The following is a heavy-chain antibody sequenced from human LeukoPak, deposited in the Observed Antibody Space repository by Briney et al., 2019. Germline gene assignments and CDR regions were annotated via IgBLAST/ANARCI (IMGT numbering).Heavy chain of an antibody. J-gene: IGHJ4*02. CDR3: TRRASTYQLDY. CDR2: TRNRANSYTT. D-gene: IGHD2-2*01. CDR1: GFSFSDHY. Sequence: GGSLRLSCAASGFSFSDHYMDWVRQAPGKGLEWVGRTRNRANSYTTEYAASVKGRFTISRGDSKNSLYLQMNSLKTEDTAVYYCTRRASTYQLDYWGQGTLVTVSS. V-gene: IGHV3-72*01.